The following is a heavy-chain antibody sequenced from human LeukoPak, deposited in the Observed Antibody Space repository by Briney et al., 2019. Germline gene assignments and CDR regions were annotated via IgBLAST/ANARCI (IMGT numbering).Heavy chain of an antibody. D-gene: IGHD5-12*01. V-gene: IGHV4-59*08. CDR2: IYYSGST. Sequence: SETLSLTCTVSGGSITGYYWNWIRQPPGKGLEWIGYIYYSGSTNYNPSLKSRVTISVDTSENQFSLKLNSVTAADTAVYYCARQGGVATNFDYWGQGTLVTVSS. CDR1: GGSITGYY. J-gene: IGHJ4*02. CDR3: ARQGGVATNFDY.